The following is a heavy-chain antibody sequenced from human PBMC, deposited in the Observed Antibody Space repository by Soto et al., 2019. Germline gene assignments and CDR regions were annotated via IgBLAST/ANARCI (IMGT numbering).Heavy chain of an antibody. D-gene: IGHD1-1*01. CDR1: GGTFSSYA. V-gene: IGHV1-69*06. CDR2: IIPIFGTA. J-gene: IGHJ6*02. CDR3: ARVRVGTWNYYYYGMDV. Sequence: ASVKVSCKASGGTFSSYAISWVRQAPGQGLEWMGGIIPIFGTANYAQKFQGRVTITADKSTSTAYMELSSLRSEDTAVYYCARVRVGTWNYYYYGMDVWGQGTTVTVSS.